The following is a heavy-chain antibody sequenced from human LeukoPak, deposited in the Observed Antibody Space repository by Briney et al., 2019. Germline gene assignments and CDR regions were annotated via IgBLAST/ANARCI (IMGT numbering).Heavy chain of an antibody. CDR1: GDSVSSNSVT. D-gene: IGHD2-8*02. CDR2: TYYYRSEWHN. J-gene: IGHJ3*01. Sequence: SQTLSLTCAISGDSVSSNSVTWSWIRQSPSRGLEWLGRTYYYRSEWHNDYAISVKSRMIINPDTSKNQFSLHLKSMTPEDTAVYYCARDQSWTTGFDVWGQGTIVTVSS. V-gene: IGHV6-1*01. CDR3: ARDQSWTTGFDV.